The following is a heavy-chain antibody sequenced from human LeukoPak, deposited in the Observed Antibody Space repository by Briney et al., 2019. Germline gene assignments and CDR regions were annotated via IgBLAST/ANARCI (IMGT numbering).Heavy chain of an antibody. CDR3: AKDLEIQLWFTGYWFDP. CDR1: GFTFSSYA. CDR2: IIGSGGST. V-gene: IGHV3-23*01. D-gene: IGHD5-18*01. J-gene: IGHJ5*02. Sequence: GGSLRLSCAASGFTFSSYAMSWVRQAPGKGLEWVSAIIGSGGSTYYADSVKGRFTISRDNSKNTLYLQMNSLRAEDTAVHYCAKDLEIQLWFTGYWFDPWGQGTLVTVSS.